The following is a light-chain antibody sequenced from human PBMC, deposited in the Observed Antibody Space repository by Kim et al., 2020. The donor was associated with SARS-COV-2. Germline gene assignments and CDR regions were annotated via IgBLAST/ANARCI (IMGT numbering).Light chain of an antibody. CDR1: KLEHKN. V-gene: IGLV3-1*01. CDR3: QACDSSTLV. Sequence: VSPEQTASTTCGEDKLEHKNVCWHQQKPGQSPVLVIYQDSKRPSGTPERFAAANSGNTATLTSSGTLAMDEADYYCQACDSSTLVFGGGTQLTVL. CDR2: QDS. J-gene: IGLJ2*01.